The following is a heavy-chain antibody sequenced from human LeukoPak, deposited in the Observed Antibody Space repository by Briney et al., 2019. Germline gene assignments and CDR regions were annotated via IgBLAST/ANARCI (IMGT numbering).Heavy chain of an antibody. D-gene: IGHD3-9*01. Sequence: ASVKVSCKASGYTFIGYYMHWVRQAPGQGLEWMGWINPNSGGTNYAQKFQGWVTMTRDTSISTAYMELSRLRSDDTAVYYCARGPPNLRYFDWSPPDNWFDPWGQGTLVTVSS. J-gene: IGHJ5*02. CDR1: GYTFIGYY. CDR2: INPNSGGT. V-gene: IGHV1-2*04. CDR3: ARGPPNLRYFDWSPPDNWFDP.